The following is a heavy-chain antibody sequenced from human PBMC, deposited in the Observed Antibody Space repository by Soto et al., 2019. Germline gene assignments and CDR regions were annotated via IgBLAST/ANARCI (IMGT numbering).Heavy chain of an antibody. J-gene: IGHJ5*02. CDR3: AREDGYSSSWYDH. D-gene: IGHD6-13*01. CDR2: IYYSGST. Sequence: QVQLQESGPGLVKPSETLSLTCTVSGGSISSYYWSWIRQPPGKGMEWIGYIYYSGSTNYNPSLKSRVTISVDTSKHQFYLKLSYVTAADAAVYYCAREDGYSSSWYDHWGQGALVNVSS. V-gene: IGHV4-59*01. CDR1: GGSISSYY.